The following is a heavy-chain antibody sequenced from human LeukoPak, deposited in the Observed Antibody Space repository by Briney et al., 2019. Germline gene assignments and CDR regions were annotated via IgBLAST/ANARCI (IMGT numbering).Heavy chain of an antibody. V-gene: IGHV3-33*01. J-gene: IGHJ4*02. Sequence: GGSLRLSCAASGFTFSSYGMHCVLQAPGKGLEWVAVIWYDGSNKYYADSVKGRFTISRDNSKNTLYLQMNSLRAEDTAVYYCAREGGSYGSGYYFDYWGQGTLVTVSS. CDR3: AREGGSYGSGYYFDY. CDR1: GFTFSSYG. CDR2: IWYDGSNK. D-gene: IGHD3-10*01.